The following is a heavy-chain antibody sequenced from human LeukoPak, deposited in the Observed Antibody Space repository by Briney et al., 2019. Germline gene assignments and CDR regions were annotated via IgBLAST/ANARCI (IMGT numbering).Heavy chain of an antibody. V-gene: IGHV4-61*02. CDR2: IYTSGST. Sequence: SETLSLTCAVSGGSISSGSYYWSWIRQPAGKGLEWIGRIYTSGSTNYNPSLKSRVTISADTSKNQFSLKLSSVTAADTAVYYCARVGPDSSGYYYYMDVWGKGTTVTVSS. CDR1: GGSISSGSYY. D-gene: IGHD3-22*01. CDR3: ARVGPDSSGYYYYMDV. J-gene: IGHJ6*03.